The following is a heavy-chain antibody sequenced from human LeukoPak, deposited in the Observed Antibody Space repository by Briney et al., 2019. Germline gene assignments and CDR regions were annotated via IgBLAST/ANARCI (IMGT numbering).Heavy chain of an antibody. J-gene: IGHJ4*02. D-gene: IGHD4-17*01. Sequence: PGGSLRLSCAASGFTFSNYAMNWVRQAPGKGLEWVSLISGSTGSTYYADSVKGRFTISRDNSKNTLYLQMNSLRAEDTAVYYCARRNGDYGFDYWGQGTLVTVSS. CDR3: ARRNGDYGFDY. CDR1: GFTFSNYA. CDR2: ISGSTGST. V-gene: IGHV3-23*01.